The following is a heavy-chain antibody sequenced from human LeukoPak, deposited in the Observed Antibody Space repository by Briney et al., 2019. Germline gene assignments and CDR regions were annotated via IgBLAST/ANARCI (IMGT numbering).Heavy chain of an antibody. V-gene: IGHV3-48*04. CDR3: ARDDKWAFDY. J-gene: IGHJ4*02. Sequence: GGSLRLSCAASGFTFSDYSMNWVRRAPGRGLEWISYIGLASGSVSYADSVKGRFSISSDTARNSVYLQMSSLRAEDTAVYYCARDDKWAFDYWGQGTLVTVSS. CDR2: IGLASGSV. D-gene: IGHD1-26*01. CDR1: GFTFSDYS.